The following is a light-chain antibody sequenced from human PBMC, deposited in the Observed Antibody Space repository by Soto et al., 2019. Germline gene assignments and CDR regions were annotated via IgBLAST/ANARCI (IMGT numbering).Light chain of an antibody. Sequence: EVVLTQSPDTLSLPPGERATLSCRASQSISSYLAWYQQKPGQAPRLLIYDASSRATGIPARFSGSGSGTDFTLTISSLEPEDFAVYYCQQYDSSPITFGQGTRLET. CDR2: DAS. V-gene: IGKV3-11*01. CDR3: QQYDSSPIT. CDR1: QSISSY. J-gene: IGKJ5*01.